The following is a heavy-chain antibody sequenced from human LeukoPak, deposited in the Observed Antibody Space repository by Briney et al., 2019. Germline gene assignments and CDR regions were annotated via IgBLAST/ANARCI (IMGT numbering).Heavy chain of an antibody. CDR1: GFLYSSYS. D-gene: IGHD1-7*01. J-gene: IGHJ2*01. CDR2: ISVDSSAI. Sequence: PGGSLRLSCAPSGFLYSSYSMNWVRQTPGKGLEWVAYISVDSSAIYYADSVKGRFTISRDNAKKSLFLQMNSLRVEDRAVYYCARAGGGPTTLYWYFDIWGRGTLVTVSS. V-gene: IGHV3-48*01. CDR3: ARAGGGPTTLYWYFDI.